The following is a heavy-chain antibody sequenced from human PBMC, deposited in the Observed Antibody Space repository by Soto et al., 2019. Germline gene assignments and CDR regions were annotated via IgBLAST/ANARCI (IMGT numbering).Heavy chain of an antibody. D-gene: IGHD3-9*01. Sequence: EVQLLESGGGLVQPGGSLRLSCAASGFTFSSYAMSWVRQAPGKGLEWVSAISGSGGSTYYADSVKGRFTISRDNSKNTLYLQMNSLRAEDTAVYYCAKDLGYFDWLPHPNFDYWGQGTLVTVSS. J-gene: IGHJ4*02. CDR3: AKDLGYFDWLPHPNFDY. CDR2: ISGSGGST. CDR1: GFTFSSYA. V-gene: IGHV3-23*01.